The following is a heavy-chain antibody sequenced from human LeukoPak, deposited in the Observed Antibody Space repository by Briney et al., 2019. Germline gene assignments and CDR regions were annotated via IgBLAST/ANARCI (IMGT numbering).Heavy chain of an antibody. J-gene: IGHJ4*02. Sequence: GGSLRLSCVASGFTFATSWMTWVRQAPGKGLEWVANIKQDGTEKYYVDSVRGRFTISRDNAKNSLYLQMNSLSAEDTAVYYCAKGGGFDYWGQGTLVTVSS. CDR1: GFTFATSW. D-gene: IGHD3-10*01. V-gene: IGHV3-7*01. CDR3: AKGGGFDY. CDR2: IKQDGTEK.